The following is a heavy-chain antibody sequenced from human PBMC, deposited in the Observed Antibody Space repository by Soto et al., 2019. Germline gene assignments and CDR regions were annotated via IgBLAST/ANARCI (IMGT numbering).Heavy chain of an antibody. J-gene: IGHJ4*02. CDR2: IYHSGST. CDR3: ARDDSGFSGSHYIDCLNY. D-gene: IGHD1-26*01. CDR1: GGSISSSNW. Sequence: PSETLSLTCAVSGGSISSSNWWSWVRQPPGKGLEWIGEIYHSGSTNYNPSLKSRVTISVDKSKNQFSLKLSSVTAADTAVYYCARDDSGFSGSHYIDCLNYWGQGALVTVSS. V-gene: IGHV4-4*02.